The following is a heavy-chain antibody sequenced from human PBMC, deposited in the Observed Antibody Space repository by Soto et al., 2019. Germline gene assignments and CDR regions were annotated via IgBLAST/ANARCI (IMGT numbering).Heavy chain of an antibody. CDR2: MYSSGTT. J-gene: IGHJ6*02. Sequence: PGGSLRPSCAASGPSASSKFMSWVRHAPGKGLEGVSVMYSSGTTHDADSVKGRFTISRDNSKNTVYLELNSLRVDDTAVYYCASSSRMDYNFALDSWGQGTTVTVSS. CDR1: GPSASSKF. D-gene: IGHD6-6*01. V-gene: IGHV3-53*01. CDR3: ASSSRMDYNFALDS.